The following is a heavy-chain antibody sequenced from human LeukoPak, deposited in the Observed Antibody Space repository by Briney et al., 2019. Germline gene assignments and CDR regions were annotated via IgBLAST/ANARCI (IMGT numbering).Heavy chain of an antibody. D-gene: IGHD3-10*01. CDR3: ARGGVWFGELAAPFDY. J-gene: IGHJ4*02. V-gene: IGHV1-2*02. CDR1: GYTFTGYY. CDR2: INPNSGGT. Sequence: ASVKVSCKASGYTFTGYYMHGVRQAPGQGLEWMGWINPNSGGTNYAQKFQGRVTMTRDTSISTAYMELSRLRSDDTAVYYCARGGVWFGELAAPFDYWGQGTLVTVSS.